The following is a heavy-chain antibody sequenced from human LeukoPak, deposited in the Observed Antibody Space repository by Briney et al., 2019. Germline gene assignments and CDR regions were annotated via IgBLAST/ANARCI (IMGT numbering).Heavy chain of an antibody. D-gene: IGHD3-10*01. CDR3: ARGRGSGSYYNSAFDI. CDR1: GGSISSYY. Sequence: SETLSLTCTVSGGSISSYYWSWIRQPPGKGLEWIGYIYYSGSTNYNPSLKSRVTISVDTSKNQFSLKLSSVTAADTAVYYCARGRGSGSYYNSAFDIWGQGTMVTVSS. V-gene: IGHV4-59*01. J-gene: IGHJ3*02. CDR2: IYYSGST.